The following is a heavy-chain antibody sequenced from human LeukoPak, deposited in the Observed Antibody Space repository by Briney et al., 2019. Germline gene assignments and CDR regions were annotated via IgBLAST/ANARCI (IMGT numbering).Heavy chain of an antibody. V-gene: IGHV4-39*07. CDR3: ARVHYDFWSGYLNWFDP. CDR2: IYYSGST. CDR1: GGSISSSSYY. J-gene: IGHJ5*02. Sequence: SETLSHTCTVSGGSISSSSYYWGWIRQPPGKGLEWIGSIYYSGSTYYNPSLKSRVTISVDTSKNQFSLKLSSVTAADTAVYYCARVHYDFWSGYLNWFDPWGQGTLVTVSS. D-gene: IGHD3-3*01.